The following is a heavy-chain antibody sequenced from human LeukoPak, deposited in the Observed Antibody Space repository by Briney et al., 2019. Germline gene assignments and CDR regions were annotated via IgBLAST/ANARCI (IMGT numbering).Heavy chain of an antibody. CDR1: GFTFSSYA. D-gene: IGHD6-13*01. Sequence: GGSLRLSCAASGFTFSSYAMSWVRQAPGKGLEWVSVISDRGGSSYYADSVKGRFTISRDKSKNTLVLQMNSLRAEDTAVYYCARGDSSSWHLDYWGQGTLVTVSS. J-gene: IGHJ4*02. CDR2: ISDRGGSS. CDR3: ARGDSSSWHLDY. V-gene: IGHV3-23*01.